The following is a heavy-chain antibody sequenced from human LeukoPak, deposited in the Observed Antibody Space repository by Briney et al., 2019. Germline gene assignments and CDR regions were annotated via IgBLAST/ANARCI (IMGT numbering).Heavy chain of an antibody. CDR3: ARGQRHYYDSSGYSYYYMDV. V-gene: IGHV4-39*07. J-gene: IGHJ6*03. CDR1: SGSISSSSYY. Sequence: KTSETLSLTCTVSSGSISSSSYYWGWIRQPPGKGLEWIGSMSYSGSTYYNPSLKSRVTISVDTSKNQFSLKLSSVTAADTAVYYCARGQRHYYDSSGYSYYYMDVWGKGTTVTVSS. CDR2: MSYSGST. D-gene: IGHD3-22*01.